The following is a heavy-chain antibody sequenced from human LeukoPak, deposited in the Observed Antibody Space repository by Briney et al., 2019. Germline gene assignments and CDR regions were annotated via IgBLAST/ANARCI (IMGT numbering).Heavy chain of an antibody. V-gene: IGHV3-15*01. CDR3: YASGRFP. CDR2: IKSKSDGGTT. D-gene: IGHD3-10*01. J-gene: IGHJ5*02. CDR1: GHTFSNAW. Sequence: PGGSLRLSCAASGHTFSNAWMTWVRQAPGKGLEWVGRIKSKSDGGTTDYAASVKGRFTTSRDDSKNTVYLQMNSLKIADTAVYFCYASGRFPWGQGTLVTVSS.